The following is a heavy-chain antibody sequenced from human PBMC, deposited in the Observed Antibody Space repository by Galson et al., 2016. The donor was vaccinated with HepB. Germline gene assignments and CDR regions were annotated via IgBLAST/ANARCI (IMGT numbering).Heavy chain of an antibody. Sequence: SVKVSCKASGGTFSSYGISWVRQAPGQGLEWMGGIIPIFGTANYAQKFKGRVTITADESTSTAYVELSSLGSEDTAVYYCAGDDDFCRFDPWGQGTLVTVSS. V-gene: IGHV1-69*13. CDR1: GGTFSSYG. CDR2: IIPIFGTA. J-gene: IGHJ5*02. D-gene: IGHD3-3*01. CDR3: AGDDDFCRFDP.